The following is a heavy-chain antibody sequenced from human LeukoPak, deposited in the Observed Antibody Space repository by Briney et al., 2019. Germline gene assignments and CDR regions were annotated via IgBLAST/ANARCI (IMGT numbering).Heavy chain of an antibody. D-gene: IGHD1-26*01. Sequence: PGGSLRLSCAASGFTFSSYSMNWVRQAPGKGLEWFSSISSSSSYIYYADSVKGRFTISRDNAKNSLYLQMNSLRAEDTAVYYCARDVEWELLTDNYWGQGTLVTVSS. CDR3: ARDVEWELLTDNY. CDR1: GFTFSSYS. J-gene: IGHJ4*02. CDR2: ISSSSSYI. V-gene: IGHV3-21*01.